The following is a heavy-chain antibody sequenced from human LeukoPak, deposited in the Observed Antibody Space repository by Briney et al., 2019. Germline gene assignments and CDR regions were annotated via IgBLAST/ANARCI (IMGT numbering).Heavy chain of an antibody. Sequence: KPSETLSLTCAVYGGSFSGYYWSWIRQPPGKGREWSGEINHSGSTNYNPSLKSRVTISVDTSKNQFSLKLSSVTAADTAVYYCARLIFLRYYGSGSYYRFDYWGQGTLVTVSS. J-gene: IGHJ4*02. V-gene: IGHV4-34*01. CDR2: INHSGST. CDR3: ARLIFLRYYGSGSYYRFDY. D-gene: IGHD3-10*01. CDR1: GGSFSGYY.